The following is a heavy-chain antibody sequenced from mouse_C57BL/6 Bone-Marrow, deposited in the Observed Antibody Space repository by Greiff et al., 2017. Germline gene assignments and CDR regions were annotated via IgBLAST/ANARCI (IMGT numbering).Heavy chain of an antibody. CDR1: GFSLSTFGMG. CDR2: IWWDDDK. CDR3: ARIPPRLYYYAMDY. D-gene: IGHD2-10*02. J-gene: IGHJ4*01. Sequence: QVTLKESGPGILQPSQTLSLTCSFSGFSLSTFGMGVGWIRQPSGKGLEWLVHIWWDDDKYYNPALKSRLTISKDTSKNQVFLKIANVDTADTATYYCARIPPRLYYYAMDYWGQGTSVTVSS. V-gene: IGHV8-8*01.